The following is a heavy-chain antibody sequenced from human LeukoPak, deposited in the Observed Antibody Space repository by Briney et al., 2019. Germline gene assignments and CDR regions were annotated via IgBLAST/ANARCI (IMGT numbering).Heavy chain of an antibody. CDR1: GASISSGDYY. Sequence: PSETLSLTCSVSGASISSGDYYWSWIRRPPGNGLEWIGYIYDSGNAYYNPSLKSRGTISVDTSKNQFSLQPRSVPDADTAVYYCVKQWLRNAFDLWGQGTMVTVSS. J-gene: IGHJ3*01. CDR2: IYDSGNA. V-gene: IGHV4-30-4*01. CDR3: VKQWLRNAFDL. D-gene: IGHD3-22*01.